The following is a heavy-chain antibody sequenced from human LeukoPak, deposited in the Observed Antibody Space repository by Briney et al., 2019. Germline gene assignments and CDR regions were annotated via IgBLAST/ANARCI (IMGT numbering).Heavy chain of an antibody. V-gene: IGHV4-39*07. Sequence: SETLTLTCTVSGGTISSSRHNWGWLPQPPGKGLEWIVSIHYSGRLYYNTCLKSRVDVSVDTFESQFSLKLSSVAAADTAVYFCVGTRLSDPIVPAGERADDACDVWGQGTMVTVSS. CDR1: GGTISSSRHN. CDR3: VGTRLSDPIVPAGERADDACDV. J-gene: IGHJ3*01. CDR2: IHYSGRL. D-gene: IGHD2-2*01.